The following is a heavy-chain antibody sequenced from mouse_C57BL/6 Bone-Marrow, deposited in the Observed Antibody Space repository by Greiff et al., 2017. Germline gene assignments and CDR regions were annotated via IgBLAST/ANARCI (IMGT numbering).Heavy chain of an antibody. V-gene: IGHV14-2*01. Sequence: EVQLQQSGAELVKPGASVKLSCTASGFNIKDYYIHWVKKRTEQGLEWIGRIDPEDGETKYAPKFQDKATITADTSSKTAYLQLSSLTSEDTAVYYCTRSLIYYGTNYWGQGTTLTVSS. CDR2: IDPEDGET. CDR3: TRSLIYYGTNY. J-gene: IGHJ2*01. D-gene: IGHD1-1*01. CDR1: GFNIKDYY.